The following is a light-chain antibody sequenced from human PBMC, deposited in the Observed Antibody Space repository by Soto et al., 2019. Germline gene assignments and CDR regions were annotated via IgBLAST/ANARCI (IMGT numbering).Light chain of an antibody. Sequence: EIVMTQSPATLSVSPGERATLSCRASQSVSSNLAWDQQKAGQAPRLLICGASTRATGIPARFSGSGSGTDFSLTISSLQSEDFAVYYCQQYNTWPLTFGQGTKVEI. CDR1: QSVSSN. CDR2: GAS. J-gene: IGKJ1*01. V-gene: IGKV3-15*01. CDR3: QQYNTWPLT.